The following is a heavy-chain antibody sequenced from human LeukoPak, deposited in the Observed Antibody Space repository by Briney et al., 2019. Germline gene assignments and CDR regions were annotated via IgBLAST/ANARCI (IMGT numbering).Heavy chain of an antibody. CDR2: ISGSGGST. V-gene: IGHV3-23*01. CDR1: GFTFSSYA. Sequence: GGSLRLSCAASGFTFSSYAMSWVRQAPGKGLEWVSAISGSGGSTYYADSVKGRFTISRDNSKNTLYLQMNSLRAEDTAVYYCAKCPHGSGSYYNQGSPDYWGQGTLVTVSS. CDR3: AKCPHGSGSYYNQGSPDY. J-gene: IGHJ4*02. D-gene: IGHD3-10*01.